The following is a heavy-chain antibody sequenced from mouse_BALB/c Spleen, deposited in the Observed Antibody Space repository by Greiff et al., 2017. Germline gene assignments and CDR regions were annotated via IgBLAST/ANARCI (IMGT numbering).Heavy chain of an antibody. CDR1: GFTFSSYT. CDR3: TRGKIGDY. Sequence: DVKLVESGGGLVKPGGSLKLSCAASGFTFSSYTMSWVRQTPEKRLEWVATISSGGSYTYYPDSVKGRFTISRDNAKNTLYLQMSSLKSEDTAMYYCTRGKIGDYWGQGTSVTVSS. CDR2: ISSGGSYT. D-gene: IGHD2-14*01. V-gene: IGHV5-6-4*01. J-gene: IGHJ4*01.